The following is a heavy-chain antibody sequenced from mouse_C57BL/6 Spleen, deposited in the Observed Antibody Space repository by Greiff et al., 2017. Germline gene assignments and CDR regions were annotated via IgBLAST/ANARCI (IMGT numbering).Heavy chain of an antibody. J-gene: IGHJ4*01. CDR3: ARTLEWGDYCAMDY. Sequence: QVQLQQSGAELARPGASVKLSCKASGYTFTSYGISWVNQRTGQGLEWIGEIYPRSGNTYYNEKFKGKATLTADKSSSTASMELRSLTSEASAVYFGARTLEWGDYCAMDYWGQGTSVTVSS. CDR2: IYPRSGNT. D-gene: IGHD1-3*01. V-gene: IGHV1-81*01. CDR1: GYTFTSYG.